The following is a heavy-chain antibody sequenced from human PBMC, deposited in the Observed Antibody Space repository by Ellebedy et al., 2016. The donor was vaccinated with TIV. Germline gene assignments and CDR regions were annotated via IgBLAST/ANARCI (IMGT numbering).Heavy chain of an antibody. CDR2: IYDSGNT. V-gene: IGHV4-30-4*01. CDR1: GGPISSGDYY. CDR3: ARGGNGYIHY. D-gene: IGHD2-8*01. Sequence: MPSETLSLTCTVSGGPISSGDYYWSCIRQPPGKGLEWIGYIYDSGNTYHNPSLKSRVTISVDTSKNQFSLKLSSVTAADTAVYYCARGGNGYIHYWGQGTLVTVSS. J-gene: IGHJ4*02.